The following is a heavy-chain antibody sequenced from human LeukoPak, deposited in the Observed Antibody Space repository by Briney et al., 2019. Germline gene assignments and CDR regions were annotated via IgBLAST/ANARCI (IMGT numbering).Heavy chain of an antibody. D-gene: IGHD6-19*01. CDR1: GDSISSGDYY. J-gene: IGHJ4*02. CDR3: ARDGGSGWYDY. CDR2: IYYSGNT. V-gene: IGHV4-30-4*08. Sequence: SETLSLTCTVSGDSISSGDYYWSWIRQPPGKGLEWIGYIYYSGNTYYNPSLQSRVTISVDTSKNQFSLKLTSVTAADTAIYYCARDGGSGWYDYWGQGTLVTVSS.